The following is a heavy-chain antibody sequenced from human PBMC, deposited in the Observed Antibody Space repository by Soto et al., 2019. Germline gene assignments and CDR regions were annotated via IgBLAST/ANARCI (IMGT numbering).Heavy chain of an antibody. Sequence: PVGSLILSCSSSVVSFTSCCIHLFLQAPGKGLEWVALVSYDGISKFFSDSVKGRFAISRDNSKKTVYLEMNSLTTEDTAVYYCAIITTVHTKSAYWGKGTMLNVSS. V-gene: IGHV3-30*03. CDR3: AIITTVHTKSAY. CDR2: VSYDGISK. J-gene: IGHJ4*02. CDR1: VVSFTSCC. D-gene: IGHD3-10*01.